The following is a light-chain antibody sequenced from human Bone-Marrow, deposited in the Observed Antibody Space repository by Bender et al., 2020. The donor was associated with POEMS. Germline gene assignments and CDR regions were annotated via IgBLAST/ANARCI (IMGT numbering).Light chain of an antibody. Sequence: QLVLSQSLCLPGSLGQIHLHSAQWAQHLRHRMALAGATEGPRNLMKLKSEGSHIKGDGIPDPFSGSSSGANHYLTISSLQSEDEADYSCRTWGTVFQGVFGGGTKLTVL. CDR1: WAQHLR. CDR3: RTWGTVFQGV. V-gene: IGLV4-69*02. J-gene: IGLJ2*01. CDR2: LKSEGSH.